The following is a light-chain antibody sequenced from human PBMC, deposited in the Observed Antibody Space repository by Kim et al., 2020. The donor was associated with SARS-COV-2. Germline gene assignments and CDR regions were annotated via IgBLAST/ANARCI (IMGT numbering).Light chain of an antibody. V-gene: IGKV1-5*01. CDR1: QSISSW. CDR3: QQYNSDSSVT. J-gene: IGKJ4*01. Sequence: SVGDSVTITCRASQSISSWLAWYQQKPGNAPKVLIYDASSLKSGVPSRFSGSGSGTEFTLTISSLQPDDFATYYCQQYNSDSSVTFGGGTKVDIK. CDR2: DAS.